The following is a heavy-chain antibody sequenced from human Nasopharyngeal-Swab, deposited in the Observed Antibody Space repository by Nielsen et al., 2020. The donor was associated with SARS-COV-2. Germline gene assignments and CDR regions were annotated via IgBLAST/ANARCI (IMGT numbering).Heavy chain of an antibody. V-gene: IGHV4-61*01. J-gene: IGHJ4*02. CDR2: IYYSGST. Sequence: SETLSLTCTVSGGSVSSGSYYWSWIRQPPGKGLEWIGYIYYSGSTNYNPSLKSRVTISVDTSKNQFSLKLSSVTAADTAVYYCARSGDDFWSGYFDYWGQGTLVTVS. CDR1: GGSVSSGSYY. CDR3: ARSGDDFWSGYFDY. D-gene: IGHD3-3*01.